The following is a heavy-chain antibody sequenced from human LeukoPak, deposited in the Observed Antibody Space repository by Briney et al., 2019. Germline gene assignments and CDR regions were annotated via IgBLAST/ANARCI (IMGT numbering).Heavy chain of an antibody. Sequence: GGSLRLSCAASGFTFSSYEMNWVRQAPGKGLEWVSYISSSGSTIYYADSVKGRFTISRDNSRSTLSLQMDSLRAEDTATYYCATYRQIQVPFEFWGQGTLVTVSS. V-gene: IGHV3-48*03. CDR2: ISSSGSTI. D-gene: IGHD5-18*01. CDR3: ATYRQIQVPFEF. CDR1: GFTFSSYE. J-gene: IGHJ4*02.